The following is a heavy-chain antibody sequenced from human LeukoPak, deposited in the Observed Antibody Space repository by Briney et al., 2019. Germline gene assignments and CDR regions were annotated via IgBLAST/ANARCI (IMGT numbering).Heavy chain of an antibody. D-gene: IGHD3-3*01. J-gene: IGHJ4*02. CDR2: TSYDGNNK. CDR1: GLTFSRYG. Sequence: GGSLRLSCAASGLTFSRYGMHWVRQAPGKGLEWVAVTSYDGNNKDYADSVKGRFTISRDNSKNTLYLQMNSLRAEDTAVYYCAKDQDSWLLFSTFASWGQEPLVTAPS. V-gene: IGHV3-30*18. CDR3: AKDQDSWLLFSTFAS.